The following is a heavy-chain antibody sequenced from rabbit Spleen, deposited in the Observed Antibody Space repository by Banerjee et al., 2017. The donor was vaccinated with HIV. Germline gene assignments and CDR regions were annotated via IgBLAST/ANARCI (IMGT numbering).Heavy chain of an antibody. D-gene: IGHD1-1*01. J-gene: IGHJ2*01. Sequence: QSLEESGGDLVKPGASLTLTCTASGFSFSSNYYMCWVRQAPGKGLEWIACIDTGSRDFTYYASWAKGRFTISKTSSTTVILQMTSLTVADTATYFCARNYVNTFDPWGPGTLVTVS. CDR2: IDTGSRDFT. CDR3: ARNYVNTFDP. CDR1: GFSFSSNYY. V-gene: IGHV1S40*01.